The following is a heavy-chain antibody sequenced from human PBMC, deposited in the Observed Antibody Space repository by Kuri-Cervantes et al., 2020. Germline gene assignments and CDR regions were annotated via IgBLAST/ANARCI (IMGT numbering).Heavy chain of an antibody. D-gene: IGHD5-18*01. CDR3: AKDFAMGLWSFDY. J-gene: IGHJ4*02. CDR2: ISGSGGST. V-gene: IGHV3-23*01. CDR1: GFTFSSYS. Sequence: GGSLRLSCAASGFTFSSYSMNWVRQAPGKGLEWVSAISGSGGSTYYADSVKGRFTISRDNSKNTLYLQMNSLRAEDTAVYYCAKDFAMGLWSFDYWGQGTLVTVSS.